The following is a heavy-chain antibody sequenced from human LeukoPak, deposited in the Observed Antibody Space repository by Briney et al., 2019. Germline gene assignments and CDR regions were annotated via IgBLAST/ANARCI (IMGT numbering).Heavy chain of an antibody. J-gene: IGHJ3*02. CDR1: GFTFSSYA. CDR3: AKEGAASSGWYGDAFDI. Sequence: GGSLRLSCAASGFTFSSYAMSWVRQAPGKGLEWVSAISGSGGSTYYADSVKGRFTISRDNSKNTLYLQMNSLRAEDTAVYYRAKEGAASSGWYGDAFDIWGQGTMVTVSS. CDR2: ISGSGGST. V-gene: IGHV3-23*01. D-gene: IGHD6-19*01.